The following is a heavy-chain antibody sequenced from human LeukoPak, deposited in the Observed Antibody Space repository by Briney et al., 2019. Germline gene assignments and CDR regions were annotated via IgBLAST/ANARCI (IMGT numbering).Heavy chain of an antibody. CDR1: GFTFSSYA. V-gene: IGHV3-53*04. CDR2: IYSGGST. J-gene: IGHJ5*02. D-gene: IGHD3-10*01. Sequence: QSGGSLRLSCAASGFTFSSYAMSWVRQAPGKGLEWVSVIYSGGSTYYADSVKGRFTISRHNSKNTLYLQMNSLRAEDTAVYYCARDGWGGVDPWGQGTLVTVSS. CDR3: ARDGWGGVDP.